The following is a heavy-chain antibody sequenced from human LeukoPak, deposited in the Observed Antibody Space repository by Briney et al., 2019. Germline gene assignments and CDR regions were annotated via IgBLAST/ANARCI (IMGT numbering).Heavy chain of an antibody. CDR1: GFTFSNYS. V-gene: IGHV3-21*01. D-gene: IGHD3-10*02. Sequence: GGSLRLSCAASGFTFSNYSMNWVRQAPGKGLEWVSSISSSSSYIYYADSMKGRFTISRDNSKNSLYLQMNSLRAEDTAVYYCAELGITMIGGVWGKGTTVTISS. CDR2: ISSSSSYI. J-gene: IGHJ6*04. CDR3: AELGITMIGGV.